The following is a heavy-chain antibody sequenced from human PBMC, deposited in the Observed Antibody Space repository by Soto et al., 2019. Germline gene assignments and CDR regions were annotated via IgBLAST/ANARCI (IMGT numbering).Heavy chain of an antibody. CDR3: AKHRSAIVATTDRLDL. CDR2: IFPGYSNT. D-gene: IGHD1-26*01. J-gene: IGHJ3*01. V-gene: IGHV5-51*01. Sequence: GESPNISCQASRNDDFGMYWVAWVRQTSWKGLGWIGFIFPGYSNTTYSPSFQGRVTFSPDNSTRTAYLQRPGLQPAHTATYHCAKHRSAIVATTDRLDLWGQGTKVTVSS. CDR1: RNDDFGMYW.